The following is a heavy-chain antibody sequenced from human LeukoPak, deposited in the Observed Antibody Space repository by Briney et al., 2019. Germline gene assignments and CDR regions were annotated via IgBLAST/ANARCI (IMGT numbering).Heavy chain of an antibody. J-gene: IGHJ6*03. CDR1: GYTFTSYG. V-gene: IGHV1-18*01. CDR3: ARSSDGSGSYYNVHYYYYMDV. CDR2: ISAYNGNT. Sequence: ASVKVSCKASGYTFTSYGISWVRQAPGQGLEWMGWISAYNGNTNYAQKLQGRVTMTTDTSTSTAYMELRSLRSDDTAVYYCARSSDGSGSYYNVHYYYYMDVWGRGTTVTVSS. D-gene: IGHD3-10*01.